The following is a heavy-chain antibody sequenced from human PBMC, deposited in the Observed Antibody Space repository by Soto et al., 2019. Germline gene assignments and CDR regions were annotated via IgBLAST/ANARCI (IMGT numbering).Heavy chain of an antibody. D-gene: IGHD6-19*01. J-gene: IGHJ4*02. CDR2: ISYDGSNK. V-gene: IGHV3-30*18. CDR3: AKDYSSGWSIDY. Sequence: QVQLVESGGGVVQPGRSLRLSCAASGFTFSSYGMHWVRQAPGKGLEWVAGISYDGSNKYYADSVKGRFTISRDKSKNTLYLQMNSLRAEDTAVYYCAKDYSSGWSIDYWGQGTLVTVSS. CDR1: GFTFSSYG.